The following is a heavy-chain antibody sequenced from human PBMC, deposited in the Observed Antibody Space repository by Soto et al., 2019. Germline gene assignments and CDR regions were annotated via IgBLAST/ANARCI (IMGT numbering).Heavy chain of an antibody. D-gene: IGHD6-19*01. V-gene: IGHV3-30*18. J-gene: IGHJ4*02. CDR3: AKDSPVADY. CDR2: ISYDGSNK. Sequence: GGSLRLSCAASGFTFSNYGMHWVRQAPGKGLEWVAVISYDGSNKYYADSVKGRFTISRDDSKNTLYLQMNSLRAEDTALYYCAKDSPVADYWGQGTLVTVSS. CDR1: GFTFSNYG.